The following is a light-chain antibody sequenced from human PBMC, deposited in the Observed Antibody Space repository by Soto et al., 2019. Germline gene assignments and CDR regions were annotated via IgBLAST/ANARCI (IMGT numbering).Light chain of an antibody. Sequence: QTVVTQEPSFSVSPGGTVTFTCGLSSGSVSSSYYPSWYQQTPGQAPRTLIYSTNTRSSGVPDRFSGSILGNKAALTITGAQADDESDYYCLLYMSTGIWLSGGGTKVTVL. CDR3: LLYMSTGIWL. V-gene: IGLV8-61*01. CDR2: STN. CDR1: SGSVSSSYY. J-gene: IGLJ3*02.